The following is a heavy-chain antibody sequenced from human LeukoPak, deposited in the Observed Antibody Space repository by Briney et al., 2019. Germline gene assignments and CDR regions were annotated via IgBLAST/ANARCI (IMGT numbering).Heavy chain of an antibody. D-gene: IGHD1-26*01. CDR1: GYTFTGYY. Sequence: ASVKVSCKASGYTFTGYYMHWVRQAPGQGRDWMGWIYPNSGGTNYAQKFQGRATMNRDTSISTAYMELSRLRSDDTAVYYCARDFSGVGATLANYYYGMDVWGQGTTDTVSS. V-gene: IGHV1-2*02. CDR3: ARDFSGVGATLANYYYGMDV. J-gene: IGHJ6*02. CDR2: IYPNSGGT.